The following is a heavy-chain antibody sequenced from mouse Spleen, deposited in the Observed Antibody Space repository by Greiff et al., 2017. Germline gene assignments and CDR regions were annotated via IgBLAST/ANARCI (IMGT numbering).Heavy chain of an antibody. D-gene: IGHD1-1*02. Sequence: VQLQQPGAELVKPGASVKLSCKASGYTFTSYWMQWVKQRPGQGLEWIGEIDPSDSDTNYNQKFKGKATLTVDTSSSTAYMQLSSLTSEDSAVYYWARWGSRYAMDYWGQGTSVTVSS. V-gene: IGHV1-50*01. CDR1: GYTFTSYW. J-gene: IGHJ4*01. CDR2: IDPSDSDT. CDR3: ARWGSRYAMDY.